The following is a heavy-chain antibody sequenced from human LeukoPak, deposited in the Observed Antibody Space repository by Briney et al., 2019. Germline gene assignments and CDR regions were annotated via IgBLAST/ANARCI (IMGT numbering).Heavy chain of an antibody. CDR1: GDSISSSSYF. CDR2: VSYSATT. V-gene: IGHV4-39*01. CDR3: ARHTYSIYYFDC. J-gene: IGHJ4*02. Sequence: KPSETLSLTCTVSGDSISSSSYFWGVIRQPPGKGLDWIASVSYSATTSYNPSLKSRVTISLDTSKNQFSLQLSSVTAADTAVYYCARHTYSIYYFDCWGPGTLVTVSS. D-gene: IGHD5-18*01.